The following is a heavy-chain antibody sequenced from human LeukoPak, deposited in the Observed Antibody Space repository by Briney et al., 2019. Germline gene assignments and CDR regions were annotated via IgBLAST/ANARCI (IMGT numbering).Heavy chain of an antibody. CDR1: GYTFTGYY. Sequence: GASVKLSCKASGYTFTGYYMHWVRQAPGQGLGWMGWINPNSGGTNYAQKFQGRVTMTRDTSISTAYMELSRLRSDDTAVYYCARDALDGSLTVDYWGQGTLVTVSS. V-gene: IGHV1-2*02. CDR2: INPNSGGT. CDR3: ARDALDGSLTVDY. J-gene: IGHJ4*02. D-gene: IGHD1-26*01.